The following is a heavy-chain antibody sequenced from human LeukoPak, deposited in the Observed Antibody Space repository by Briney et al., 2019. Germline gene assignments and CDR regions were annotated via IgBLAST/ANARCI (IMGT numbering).Heavy chain of an antibody. Sequence: SETLSLTCTVSGGSISSSNSYWGWIRQPPGKGLEWIGSIYYRGSTYFNPSLKSRVTISVDTSKSKFSLKLSSVTATDTAVHYCARRTTYFDYWGQGTLVTVSS. D-gene: IGHD1-1*01. CDR2: IYYRGST. J-gene: IGHJ4*02. CDR1: GGSISSSNSY. CDR3: ARRTTYFDY. V-gene: IGHV4-39*01.